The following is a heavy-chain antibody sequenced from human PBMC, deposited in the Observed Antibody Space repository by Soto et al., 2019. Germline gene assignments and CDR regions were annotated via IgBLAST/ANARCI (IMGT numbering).Heavy chain of an antibody. Sequence: GGSLRLSCAASGLTFSGSAMSWVRQAPGKGLEWVSSISVTGASTYYADSVQGRFTVSRDNSKDTFFLEMNSLRAEDTAVYFCAKIRSIAAAFSDYWGQGTLVTVSS. CDR2: ISVTGAST. CDR1: GLTFSGSA. CDR3: AKIRSIAAAFSDY. V-gene: IGHV3-23*01. D-gene: IGHD6-13*01. J-gene: IGHJ4*02.